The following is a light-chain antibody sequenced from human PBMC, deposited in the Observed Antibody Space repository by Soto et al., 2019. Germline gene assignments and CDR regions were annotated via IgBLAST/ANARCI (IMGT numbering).Light chain of an antibody. V-gene: IGKV1-39*01. CDR3: QQSYSTLLIT. CDR2: AAS. Sequence: DIQMTQSPSSLSASVGDRVTITCRASQSISSYLNWYQQKPGKAPKLLIYAASSLQSGVPSRFSVSGSGTDFTLTISSLQPEDFATYYCQQSYSTLLITFGQGTRLEIK. J-gene: IGKJ5*01. CDR1: QSISSY.